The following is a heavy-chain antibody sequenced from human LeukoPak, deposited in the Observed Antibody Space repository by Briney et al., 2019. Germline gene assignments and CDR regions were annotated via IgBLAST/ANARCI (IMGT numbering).Heavy chain of an antibody. V-gene: IGHV3-64*01. CDR3: ARDYYGSGSYLVDY. Sequence: LPGGSLRLSCAASGFTFSSYAMHWVPQAPGKGLEYVSAISSNGGSTYYANSVKGRFTISRDNSKNTLYLQMGSLRAEDMAVYYCARDYYGSGSYLVDYWGQGTLVTVSS. J-gene: IGHJ4*02. CDR1: GFTFSSYA. CDR2: ISSNGGST. D-gene: IGHD3-10*01.